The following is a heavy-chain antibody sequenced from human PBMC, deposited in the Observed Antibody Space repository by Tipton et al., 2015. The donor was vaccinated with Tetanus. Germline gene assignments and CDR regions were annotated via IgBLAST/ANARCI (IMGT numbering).Heavy chain of an antibody. CDR2: VYYNGNT. CDR3: ARSADNWFDP. J-gene: IGHJ5*02. V-gene: IGHV4-39*01. Sequence: TLSLTCTLSGGSLSSGTFYWDWIRHSPGKGLEWIGNVYYNGNTLQNPSLKSRVTLSLDKSKNQFSLKLTSVTAADSAVYFCARSADNWFDPWDPGILVTVSS. CDR1: GGSLSSGTFY.